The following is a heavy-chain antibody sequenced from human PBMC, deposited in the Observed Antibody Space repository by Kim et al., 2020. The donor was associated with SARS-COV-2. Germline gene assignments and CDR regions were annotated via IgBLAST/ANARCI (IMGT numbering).Heavy chain of an antibody. CDR1: GGSITSGNYF. CDR2: IYSSGSS. Sequence: SETLSLTCSVSGGSITSGNYFWGWIRQPPGEGLEWIGGIYSSGSSHYNPSLKSRVTVFLDKSKNQFSLTLTSVTAADSAMYYCARDEGYIRGYTQIDYWGPGTLVTVSS. CDR3: ARDEGYIRGYTQIDY. D-gene: IGHD3-22*01. J-gene: IGHJ4*02. V-gene: IGHV4-39*07.